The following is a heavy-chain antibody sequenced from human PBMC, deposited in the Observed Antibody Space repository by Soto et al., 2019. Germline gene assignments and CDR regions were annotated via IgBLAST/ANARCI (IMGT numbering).Heavy chain of an antibody. CDR2: ISGSGGST. CDR1: GFTFSSYG. V-gene: IGHV3-48*02. D-gene: IGHD5-18*01. J-gene: IGHJ3*02. Sequence: GGSLRLACVASGFTFSSYGMHWVRQAPGKGLEWVSAISGSGGSTYYADSVKGRFTTSRDNAKNSLYLQMNSLRDEDTAVYYCARGGYSYGPGAFDIWGQGTMVTVSS. CDR3: ARGGYSYGPGAFDI.